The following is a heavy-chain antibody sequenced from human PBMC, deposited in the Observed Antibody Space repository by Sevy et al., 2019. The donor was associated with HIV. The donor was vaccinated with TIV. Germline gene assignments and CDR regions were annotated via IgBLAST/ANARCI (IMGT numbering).Heavy chain of an antibody. V-gene: IGHV3-30*18. CDR2: ISYDGSNK. CDR3: AKDKQRIIAVAGTMDY. Sequence: GGSLRLSCVASAFTFSNYAMHWVRQAPGKGLEWVAVISYDGSNKYYADSVKGRFTISRDNSKNTLYLQMNSLRAEDTAVYYCAKDKQRIIAVAGTMDYWGQGTLVTVSS. J-gene: IGHJ4*02. CDR1: AFTFSNYA. D-gene: IGHD6-19*01.